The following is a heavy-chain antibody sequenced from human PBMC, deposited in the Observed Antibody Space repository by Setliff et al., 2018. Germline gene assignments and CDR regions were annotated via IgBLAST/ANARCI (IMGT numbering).Heavy chain of an antibody. CDR3: AKSGDYSNRGHFDC. CDR2: INPSGGST. J-gene: IGHJ4*02. Sequence: GASVKVSCNASGYSFTNYYIHWVRQAPGQGLEWVGIINPSGGSTSYAQKFQGRVTMTRDTSTSTVYMELGSLRSEDTAVYYCAKSGDYSNRGHFDCWGQGTLVTVSS. D-gene: IGHD4-4*01. V-gene: IGHV1-46*03. CDR1: GYSFTNYY.